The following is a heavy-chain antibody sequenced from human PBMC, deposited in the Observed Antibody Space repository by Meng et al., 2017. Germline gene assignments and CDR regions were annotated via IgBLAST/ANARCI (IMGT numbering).Heavy chain of an antibody. Sequence: ASVKVSCKASGYTFTSYYMHWVRQAPGQGLEWMGIINPSGGSTSYAQKFQGRVTMTRDTSTSTVYMELSSLRSEDTAVYYCAREVPLSMVRGVNDAFDIWGQGTMVTGSS. J-gene: IGHJ3*02. CDR2: INPSGGST. CDR3: AREVPLSMVRGVNDAFDI. CDR1: GYTFTSYY. V-gene: IGHV1-46*01. D-gene: IGHD3-10*01.